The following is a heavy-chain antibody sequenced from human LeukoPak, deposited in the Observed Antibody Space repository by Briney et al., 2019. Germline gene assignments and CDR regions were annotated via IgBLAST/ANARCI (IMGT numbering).Heavy chain of an antibody. V-gene: IGHV4-30-2*01. CDR2: IYHSGST. J-gene: IGHJ3*02. Sequence: PSETLSLTCTVSGGSISSGGYYWSWIRQPPGKGLEWIGYIYHSGSTYYNPSLKSRVTISVDRSKNQFSLKLSSVTAADTAVYYCARGADHYYDSSGPDAFDIWGQETMVTVSS. D-gene: IGHD3-22*01. CDR1: GGSISSGGYY. CDR3: ARGADHYYDSSGPDAFDI.